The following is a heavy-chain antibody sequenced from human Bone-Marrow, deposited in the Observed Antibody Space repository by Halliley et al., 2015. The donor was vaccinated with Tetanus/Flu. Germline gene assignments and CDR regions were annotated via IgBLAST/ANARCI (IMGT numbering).Heavy chain of an antibody. V-gene: IGHV3-7*04. Sequence: LDWGANTNPDGSERNYVDSVRGRFTISRDNTQNTLYLQMNNLRGEDTAVYYCAREGAGLDYWGQGTRVTVSS. J-gene: IGHJ4*02. CDR3: AREGAGLDY. CDR2: TNPDGSER.